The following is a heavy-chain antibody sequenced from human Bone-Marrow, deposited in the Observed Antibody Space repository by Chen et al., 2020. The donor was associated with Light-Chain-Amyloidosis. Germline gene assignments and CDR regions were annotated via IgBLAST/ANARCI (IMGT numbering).Heavy chain of an antibody. CDR3: AKDISYDDILPGYPADAFDI. J-gene: IGHJ3*02. D-gene: IGHD3-9*01. V-gene: IGHV3-23*01. Sequence: GRLTISRDNSKNTLYLQMNSLRAEDTAVYYCAKDISYDDILPGYPADAFDIWGQGTMVTVSS.